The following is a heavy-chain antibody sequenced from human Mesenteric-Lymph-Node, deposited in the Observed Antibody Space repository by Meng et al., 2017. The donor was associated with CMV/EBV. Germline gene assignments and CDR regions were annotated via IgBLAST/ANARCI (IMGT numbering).Heavy chain of an antibody. J-gene: IGHJ5*02. CDR1: YY. CDR2: MYYSRIT. Sequence: YYWSWIRQPPGKGLEWIGNMYYSRITDYNPSLKSRVTISLDTSKNQFSLKLSSVTAADTALYYCARNPASIEAGGYYRRSAWFDPWGQGTLVTVSS. CDR3: ARNPASIEAGGYYRRSAWFDP. D-gene: IGHD3-3*01. V-gene: IGHV4-59*01.